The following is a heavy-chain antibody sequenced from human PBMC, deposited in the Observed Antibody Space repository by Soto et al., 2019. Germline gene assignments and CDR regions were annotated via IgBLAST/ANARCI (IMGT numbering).Heavy chain of an antibody. CDR3: ASGGGYCSGGSCSHFGY. CDR2: INHSGST. V-gene: IGHV4-34*01. J-gene: IGHJ4*02. D-gene: IGHD2-15*01. CDR1: GGSFSGYY. Sequence: QVQLQQWGAGLLKPSETLSLTCAVYGGSFSGYYWSWIRQPPGKGLEWIGEINHSGSTNYNPSLKSRVTISVDTSKNQFSLKLSSVTAADTAVYYCASGGGYCSGGSCSHFGYWGQGTLVTVSS.